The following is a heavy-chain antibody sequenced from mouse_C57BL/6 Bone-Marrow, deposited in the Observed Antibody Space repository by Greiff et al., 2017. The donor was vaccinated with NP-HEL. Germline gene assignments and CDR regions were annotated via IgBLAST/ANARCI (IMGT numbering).Heavy chain of an antibody. CDR1: GFTFSDAW. J-gene: IGHJ3*01. Sequence: EVMLVESGGGLVQPGGSMKLSCAASGFTFSDAWMDWVRQSPEKGLEWVAEIRNKANNHATYYAESVKGRFTISRDDSKSSVYLQMNSLRAEDTGIYYCTPSYDYDRGFAYWGQGTLVTVSA. V-gene: IGHV6-6*01. D-gene: IGHD2-4*01. CDR2: IRNKANNHAT. CDR3: TPSYDYDRGFAY.